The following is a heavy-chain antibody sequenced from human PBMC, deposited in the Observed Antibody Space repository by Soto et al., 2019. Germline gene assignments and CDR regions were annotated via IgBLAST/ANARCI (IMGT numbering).Heavy chain of an antibody. V-gene: IGHV6-1*01. J-gene: IGHJ6*02. Sequence: SQTLSLTCVSSGDSVSSNSAAWNLIRQSPSTGLTWLGRTYYRSKCYNDYAVSVKSRITINPDTSKNQFSLQLNSVTPEDPAVYSCARGERTGTRAYYYYGMDVWGQGTTVTVSS. D-gene: IGHD1-7*01. CDR3: ARGERTGTRAYYYYGMDV. CDR1: GDSVSSNSAA. CDR2: TYYRSKCYN.